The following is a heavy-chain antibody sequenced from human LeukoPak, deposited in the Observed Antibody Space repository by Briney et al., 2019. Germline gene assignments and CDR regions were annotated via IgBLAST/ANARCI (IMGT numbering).Heavy chain of an antibody. V-gene: IGHV3-20*04. D-gene: IGHD6-19*01. J-gene: IGHJ6*03. CDR1: GFTFDDYG. CDR2: INWNSGST. Sequence: GGSLRLSCAASGFTFDDYGMSWVRQAPGKGLEWVSGINWNSGSTGYADSVKGRFTISRDNAKNSLYLQMNSLRAEDTALYYCASSSGWYGSYYYYYMDVWGKGTTVTVSS. CDR3: ASSSGWYGSYYYYYMDV.